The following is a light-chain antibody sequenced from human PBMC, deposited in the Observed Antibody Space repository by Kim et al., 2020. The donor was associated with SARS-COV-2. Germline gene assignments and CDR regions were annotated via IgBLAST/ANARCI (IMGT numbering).Light chain of an antibody. Sequence: APGETARITCGGNNIGSKSVHWYQQKPGQAPVLVIYYDSGRPSGIPERFSGSNSANTATLTISWVEAGDEADYYCQVWDSTTDHLVFGGGTQLTVL. CDR2: YDS. J-gene: IGLJ3*02. CDR3: QVWDSTTDHLV. V-gene: IGLV3-21*04. CDR1: NIGSKS.